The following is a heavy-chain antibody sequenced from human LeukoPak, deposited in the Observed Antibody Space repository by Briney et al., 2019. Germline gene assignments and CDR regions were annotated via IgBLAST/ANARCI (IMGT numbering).Heavy chain of an antibody. Sequence: GGSLRLSCAASGFTFTNAWMSWVRQAPGKGLEWAGRIKSKTVGGTTDYAASVEGRFTISRDDSKNTVYLQINSLRDEDTALYYCAKAGIGVVGYFDYWGQGTLVTVSS. CDR3: AKAGIGVVGYFDY. J-gene: IGHJ4*02. CDR2: IKSKTVGGTT. D-gene: IGHD6-19*01. V-gene: IGHV3-15*01. CDR1: GFTFTNAW.